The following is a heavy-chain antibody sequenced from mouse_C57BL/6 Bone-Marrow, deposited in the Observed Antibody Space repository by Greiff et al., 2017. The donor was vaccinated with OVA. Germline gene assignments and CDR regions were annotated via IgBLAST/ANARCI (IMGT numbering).Heavy chain of an antibody. Sequence: DVKLQESGPGLVKPSQSLSLTCSVTGYSIPSGYYWNWIRQFPGNKLEWMGYISYDGSNNYNPSLKNRISITRDTSKNQLFLKLNSVTTEDTATYYCARESYVYYFDYWGQGTTLTVSS. V-gene: IGHV3-6*01. CDR1: GYSIPSGYY. D-gene: IGHD1-1*01. CDR2: ISYDGSN. J-gene: IGHJ2*01. CDR3: ARESYVYYFDY.